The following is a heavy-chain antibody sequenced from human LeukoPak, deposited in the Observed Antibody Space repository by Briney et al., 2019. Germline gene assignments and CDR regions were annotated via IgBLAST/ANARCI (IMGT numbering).Heavy chain of an antibody. J-gene: IGHJ6*03. V-gene: IGHV1-2*02. D-gene: IGHD4-11*01. Sequence: ASVKVSRKASGYTFTAYYMHWVRQAPGRGLEWMGWINPNSGGTNYAQKFQGRVTMTRDTSISTAYMELSRLRSDDTAVYYCASNSNSGYYYYYMDVWGKGTTVTVSS. CDR3: ASNSNSGYYYYYMDV. CDR2: INPNSGGT. CDR1: GYTFTAYY.